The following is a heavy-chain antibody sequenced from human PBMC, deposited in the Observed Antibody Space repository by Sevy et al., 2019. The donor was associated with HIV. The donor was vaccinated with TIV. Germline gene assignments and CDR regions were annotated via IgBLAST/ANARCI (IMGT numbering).Heavy chain of an antibody. J-gene: IGHJ6*02. CDR3: AAVYGSGSYYNV. Sequence: ASVKVSCKASGYTFTSYDISWVRQAPGKGLEWMGWISAYNGNTNYAQKLHGRVTMTTDTSTSTAYMELRSLRSDDTAVYYCAAVYGSGSYYNVWGQGTTVTVSS. CDR2: ISAYNGNT. D-gene: IGHD3-10*01. V-gene: IGHV1-18*01. CDR1: GYTFTSYD.